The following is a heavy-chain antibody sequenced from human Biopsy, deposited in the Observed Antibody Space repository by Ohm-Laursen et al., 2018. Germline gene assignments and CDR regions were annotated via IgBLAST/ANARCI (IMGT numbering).Heavy chain of an antibody. J-gene: IGHJ6*02. CDR3: ARDSSRRAREGGMDV. V-gene: IGHV3-21*01. Sequence: GSLRLSCAASGFSVSSYDMNWVRQAPGKGLEWISYISETSSHIYDADSVRGRFTVARDIAKNPLYLQLNSLRVEDTAAYYCARDSSRRAREGGMDVWGQGTTVTVSS. CDR2: ISETSSHI. CDR1: GFSVSSYD. D-gene: IGHD6-6*01.